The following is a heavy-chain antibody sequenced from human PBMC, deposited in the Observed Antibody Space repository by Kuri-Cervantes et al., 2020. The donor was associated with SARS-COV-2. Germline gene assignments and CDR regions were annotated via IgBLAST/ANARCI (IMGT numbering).Heavy chain of an antibody. D-gene: IGHD3-10*01. CDR3: ARDRPSNYYGSGSSLNAFDI. CDR1: GFTFSSYS. J-gene: IGHJ3*02. Sequence: GESLKISCAASGFTFSSYSMNWVRQAPGKGLEWVSSISSSSSYIYYADSVKGRFTISRDNAKNSLYLQMNSLRAEDTAVHYCARDRPSNYYGSGSSLNAFDIWGQGTMVTVSS. CDR2: ISSSSSYI. V-gene: IGHV3-21*01.